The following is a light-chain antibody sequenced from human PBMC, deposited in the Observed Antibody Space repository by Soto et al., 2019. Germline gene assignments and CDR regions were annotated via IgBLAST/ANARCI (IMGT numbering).Light chain of an antibody. Sequence: EIVLTQSPGTLSLSPGARATLSCRASQSLASNYLAWYQQKTGQTPRLLIYLASSGAPGIPDRFSGRGSGTDFTLTISRVEPEDFAVYYCQQYASSPWTFGQGTKVDIK. CDR1: QSLASNY. V-gene: IGKV3-20*01. J-gene: IGKJ1*01. CDR2: LAS. CDR3: QQYASSPWT.